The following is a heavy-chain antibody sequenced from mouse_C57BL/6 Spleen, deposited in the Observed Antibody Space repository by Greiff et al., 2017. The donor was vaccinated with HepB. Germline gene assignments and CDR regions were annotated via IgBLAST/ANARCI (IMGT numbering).Heavy chain of an antibody. Sequence: QVHVKQPGAELVKPGASVKLSCKASGYTFTSYWMQWVKQRPGQGLEWIGEIDPSDSYTNYNQKFKGKATLTVDTSSSTAYMQLSSLTSEDSAVYYCARGEDGSRGLYYAMDYWGQGTSVTVSS. CDR1: GYTFTSYW. J-gene: IGHJ4*01. D-gene: IGHD1-1*01. CDR2: IDPSDSYT. CDR3: ARGEDGSRGLYYAMDY. V-gene: IGHV1-50*01.